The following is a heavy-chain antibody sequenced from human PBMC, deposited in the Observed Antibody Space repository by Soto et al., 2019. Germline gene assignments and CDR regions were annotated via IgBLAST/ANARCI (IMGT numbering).Heavy chain of an antibody. Sequence: ASVKVSCKASGYTFTSYYMHWVRQAPGQGLEWMGIINPSGGSTSYAQKFQGRVTMTRDTSTGTVYMELSSLRSEDTAVYYCAREVKYQLLSTTPTLYYYYGMDVWGQGTTVTVSS. CDR2: INPSGGST. CDR1: GYTFTSYY. V-gene: IGHV1-46*01. J-gene: IGHJ6*02. D-gene: IGHD2-2*01. CDR3: AREVKYQLLSTTPTLYYYYGMDV.